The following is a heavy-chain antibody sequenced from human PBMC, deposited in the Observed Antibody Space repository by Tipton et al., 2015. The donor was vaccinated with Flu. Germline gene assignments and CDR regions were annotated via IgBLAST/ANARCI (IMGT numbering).Heavy chain of an antibody. Sequence: TLSLTCSVSGGSISSYYWSWIRQPPGKGLEWIGSIDHSGTTYYNPSLKSRVTISVDTSKNQFSLKLSSVTAADTAVFYCASHSYSRGRAGHWGQGTLVTVSS. J-gene: IGHJ4*02. CDR1: GGSISSYY. V-gene: IGHV4-59*08. CDR2: IDHSGTT. CDR3: ASHSYSRGRAGH. D-gene: IGHD4-11*01.